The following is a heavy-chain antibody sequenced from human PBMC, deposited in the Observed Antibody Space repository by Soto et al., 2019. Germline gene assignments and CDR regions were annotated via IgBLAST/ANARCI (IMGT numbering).Heavy chain of an antibody. D-gene: IGHD3-22*01. CDR3: ARTPTQILPSSGYYYNSRHFDY. V-gene: IGHV1-69*02. CDR1: GGTFSSYT. Sequence: QVQLVQSGAEVKKPGSSVKVSCKASGGTFSSYTISWVRQAPGQGLEWMGRIIPILGIANYAQKFQGRVAITADKSTGTAYMELSSLRSEDTAVYYCARTPTQILPSSGYYYNSRHFDYWGQGTLVTVSS. J-gene: IGHJ4*02. CDR2: IIPILGIA.